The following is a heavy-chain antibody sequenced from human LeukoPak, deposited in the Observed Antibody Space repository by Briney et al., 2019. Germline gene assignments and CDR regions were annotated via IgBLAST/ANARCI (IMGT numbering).Heavy chain of an antibody. V-gene: IGHV3-33*08. CDR3: ARERSGSFDY. D-gene: IGHD6-19*01. CDR1: GGSFSGYY. J-gene: IGHJ4*02. CDR2: IWYDGSNK. Sequence: LSLTCAVYGGSFSGYYWSWVRQAPGKGLEWVAVIWYDGSNKYYADSVKGRFTISRDNSKNTLYLQMNSLRAEDTAVYYCARERSGSFDYWGQGTLVTVSS.